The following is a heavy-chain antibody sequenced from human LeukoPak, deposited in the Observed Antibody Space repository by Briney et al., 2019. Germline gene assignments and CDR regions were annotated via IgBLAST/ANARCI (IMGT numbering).Heavy chain of an antibody. J-gene: IGHJ4*02. V-gene: IGHV4-4*07. Sequence: KSSETLSLTCTVSGGSISSYYWSWIRQPAGKGLEWIGRIYTSGSTNYNPSLKSRVTMSVDTSKNQFSLKLSSVTAADTAVYYCPRGTGDRYSYGTYYFDYWGQGTLVTVSS. CDR2: IYTSGST. CDR1: GGSISSYY. D-gene: IGHD5-18*01. CDR3: PRGTGDRYSYGTYYFDY.